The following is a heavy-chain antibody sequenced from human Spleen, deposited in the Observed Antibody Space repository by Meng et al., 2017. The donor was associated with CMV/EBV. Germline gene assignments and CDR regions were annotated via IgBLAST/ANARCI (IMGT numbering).Heavy chain of an antibody. J-gene: IGHJ6*02. CDR2: IKQDGSEK. CDR1: GFTFSSYW. CDR3: ARGTIFGVVRHYYYYYGMDV. V-gene: IGHV3-7*04. Sequence: GESLKISCVASGFTFSSYWMSWVRQAPGKGLEWVANIKQDGSEKYYVDSVKGRFTISRDNAKNSLYLQMNSLRAEDTAVYYCARGTIFGVVRHYYYYYGMDVWGQGTTVTVSS. D-gene: IGHD3-3*01.